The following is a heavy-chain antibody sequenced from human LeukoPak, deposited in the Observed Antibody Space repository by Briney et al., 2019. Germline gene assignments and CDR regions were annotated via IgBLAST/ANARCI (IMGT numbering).Heavy chain of an antibody. Sequence: GGSLRLSCAASGFTFSDAWMSWVRQAPGKGLEWVSLIRGDNSIIEYADSVKGRFTISRDNSKNTLYLQMNSLRAEDTAVYYCAKGRFTSSTFDYWGQGTLVTVSS. CDR3: AKGRFTSSTFDY. D-gene: IGHD2-2*01. CDR2: IRGDNSII. J-gene: IGHJ4*02. V-gene: IGHV3-23*01. CDR1: GFTFSDAW.